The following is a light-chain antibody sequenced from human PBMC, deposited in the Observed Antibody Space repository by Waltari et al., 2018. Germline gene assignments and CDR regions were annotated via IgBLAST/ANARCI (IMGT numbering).Light chain of an antibody. Sequence: SSELTQDPAVSVALGQTVRITCQGDSHRSYSANWYQQKPGQAPIVVIYSKNNRPSGIPARFSGSTSGDTASLTITGAQAEDEADYYCNSRDSSINHHYVFGSGTKVTVL. CDR1: SHRSYS. CDR3: NSRDSSINHHYV. V-gene: IGLV3-19*01. J-gene: IGLJ1*01. CDR2: SKN.